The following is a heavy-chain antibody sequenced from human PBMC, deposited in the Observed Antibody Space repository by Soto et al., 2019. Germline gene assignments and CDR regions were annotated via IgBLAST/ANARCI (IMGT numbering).Heavy chain of an antibody. D-gene: IGHD6-13*01. V-gene: IGHV3-23*01. CDR3: TTDAPPPDSTFDY. CDR2: FSAGGDST. J-gene: IGHJ4*02. CDR1: GFTFSIYA. Sequence: GGSLRLSCAASGFTFSIYAMSWVRQPPGKGLEWVSVFSAGGDSTYYADSVKGRFTISRDNSKNTLYLQMNSLRAEDTAVYYCTTDAPPPDSTFDYWGQGTLVTVSS.